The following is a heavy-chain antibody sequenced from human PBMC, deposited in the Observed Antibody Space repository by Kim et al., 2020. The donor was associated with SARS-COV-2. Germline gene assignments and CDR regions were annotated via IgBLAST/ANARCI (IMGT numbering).Heavy chain of an antibody. CDR1: GGSISSSSYY. CDR2: IYYSGST. Sequence: SETLSLTCTVSGGSISSSSYYWGWIRQPPGKGLEWIGSIYYSGSTYYNPSLKSRVTISVDTSKNQFSLKLSSVTAADTAVYYCARDLTGGPAGSGGLTMVRGVSYYFDYWGQGTLVTVSS. CDR3: ARDLTGGPAGSGGLTMVRGVSYYFDY. D-gene: IGHD3-10*01. J-gene: IGHJ4*02. V-gene: IGHV4-39*07.